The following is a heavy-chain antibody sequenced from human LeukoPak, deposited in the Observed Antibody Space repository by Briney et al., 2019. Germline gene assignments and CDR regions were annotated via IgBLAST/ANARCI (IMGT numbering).Heavy chain of an antibody. CDR3: ARDREGQLLWFGELGY. V-gene: IGHV3-20*04. Sequence: GGSLRLSCAASGFVFDDYGMSWVRQAPGKGLEWVSAINWDGSTTSYADSVKGRFTISRDKAKKSLYLRMNSLRAEDTALYYCARDREGQLLWFGELGYWGQGTLVTVSS. CDR2: INWDGSTT. CDR1: GFVFDDYG. J-gene: IGHJ4*02. D-gene: IGHD3-10*01.